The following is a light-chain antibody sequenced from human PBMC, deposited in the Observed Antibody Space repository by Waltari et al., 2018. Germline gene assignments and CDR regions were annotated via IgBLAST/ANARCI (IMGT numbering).Light chain of an antibody. Sequence: DIQMTQSPSSLSASVGDRVTITCRASQTVNSYLAWYQQKPGKVPKLLIYSASSLKSGVPSRFSGSGSGTEFTLTISSLQPEDFATYYCQQHNSHPPTFGQGTKVEIK. J-gene: IGKJ1*01. CDR3: QQHNSHPPT. V-gene: IGKV1-17*03. CDR1: QTVNSY. CDR2: SAS.